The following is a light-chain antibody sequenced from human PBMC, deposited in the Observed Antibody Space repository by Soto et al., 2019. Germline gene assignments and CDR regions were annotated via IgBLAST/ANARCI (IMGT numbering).Light chain of an antibody. CDR2: GAS. CDR1: QSVSSN. Sequence: EIVMTQSPATLSVSPGERATLSCRASQSVSSNLAWYQQKPGQAPRLLIYGASTRATGTPARVSGSGSGTEFTLTISSLQFEDFAVYYCQQYNNWFTFGPGTKVDIK. CDR3: QQYNNWFT. J-gene: IGKJ3*01. V-gene: IGKV3-15*01.